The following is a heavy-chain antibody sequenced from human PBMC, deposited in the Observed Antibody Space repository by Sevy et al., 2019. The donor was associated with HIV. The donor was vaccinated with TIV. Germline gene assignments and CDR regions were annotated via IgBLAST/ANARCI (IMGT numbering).Heavy chain of an antibody. CDR3: ARDHMVRGVPCSVYFDY. V-gene: IGHV4-4*07. D-gene: IGHD3-10*01. CDR2: IYTSGST. J-gene: IGHJ4*02. CDR1: GGSISSYY. Sequence: SETLSLTCTVSGGSISSYYWSWIRQPAGKGLEWIGRIYTSGSTNYNPSLKSRVTMSVDTSKNQFSLKLSSVTAADTAVYYCARDHMVRGVPCSVYFDYWGQGTLVTVSS.